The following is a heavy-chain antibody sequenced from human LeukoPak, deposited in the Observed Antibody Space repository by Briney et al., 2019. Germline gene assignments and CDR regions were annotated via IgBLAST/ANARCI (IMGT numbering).Heavy chain of an antibody. CDR1: GFTFSTYW. CDR3: ARDLDWILFDY. D-gene: IGHD3-9*01. V-gene: IGHV3-74*03. CDR2: IRPEGTTT. Sequence: GGSLRLSCAASGFTFSTYWMHWVRQAPGKGLVWVSRIRPEGTTTAYADSVKGRFTVSRDNAKNTLFLQMNSLSAEDTAVYYCARDLDWILFDYWGQGTLVTVSS. J-gene: IGHJ4*02.